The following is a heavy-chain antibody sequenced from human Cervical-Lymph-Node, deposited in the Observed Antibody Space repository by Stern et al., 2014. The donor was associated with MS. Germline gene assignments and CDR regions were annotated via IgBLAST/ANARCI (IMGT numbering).Heavy chain of an antibody. V-gene: IGHV7-4-1*02. CDR2: INTHTGNP. D-gene: IGHD3-3*01. CDR3: ARREVFGVIVFYAMDV. Sequence: QVQLGQSGSELKKPGASVRVSCKASGYTFTNYALIWVRQAPGQGLEWMVWINTHTGNPTYAQGFTGRFVFSMDTSVSTAYLQITSLKPEDSAVYYCARREVFGVIVFYAMDVWGQGTTVTVSS. CDR1: GYTFTNYA. J-gene: IGHJ6*02.